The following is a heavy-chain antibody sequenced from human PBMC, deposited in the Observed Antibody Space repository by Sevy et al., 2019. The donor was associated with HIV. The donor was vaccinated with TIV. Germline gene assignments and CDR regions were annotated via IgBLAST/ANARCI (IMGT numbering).Heavy chain of an antibody. CDR1: GFTFSSYW. D-gene: IGHD6-13*01. CDR2: INQDGSEK. J-gene: IGHJ5*01. CDR3: LTDRSSSWFDS. Sequence: VGSLRLSCAVSGFTFSSYWMSWVRQAPGKALEWVANINQDGSEKYYVDSVKGRFTISRDSAKNSVYVQMNSLRDEDTGVYYCLTDRSSSWFDSWGQGTLVTVS. V-gene: IGHV3-7*01.